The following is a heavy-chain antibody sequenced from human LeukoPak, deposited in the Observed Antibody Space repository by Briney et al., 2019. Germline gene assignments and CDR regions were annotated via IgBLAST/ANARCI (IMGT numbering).Heavy chain of an antibody. CDR3: ANYWYP. D-gene: IGHD2-8*02. Sequence: GVSLRLPCASSGFTLSRDRVYWVPQAPGRRPVWVSSIRPDGTYTHYADFEKGRFTITRDDAKNTLYLQMNSLRVEGTAGYYCANYWYPWGPGTLVTVSS. CDR2: IRPDGTYT. J-gene: IGHJ5*02. V-gene: IGHV3-74*01. CDR1: GFTLSRDR.